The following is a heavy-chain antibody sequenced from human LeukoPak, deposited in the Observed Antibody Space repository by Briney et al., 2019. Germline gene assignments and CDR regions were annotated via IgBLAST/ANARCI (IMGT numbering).Heavy chain of an antibody. CDR2: MYYSGSI. V-gene: IGHV4-39*01. D-gene: IGHD2-2*01. Sequence: SETLSLICTVSGGSISSGSYYWGWLRQTPGKGLEWIGSMYYSGSIYYNPSLKSRVTISVDTSKNQFSLKLSSVTAADTAVYYCGHCSSSSCYVGYWGQGTLVTVSS. CDR1: GGSISSGSYY. J-gene: IGHJ4*02. CDR3: GHCSSSSCYVGY.